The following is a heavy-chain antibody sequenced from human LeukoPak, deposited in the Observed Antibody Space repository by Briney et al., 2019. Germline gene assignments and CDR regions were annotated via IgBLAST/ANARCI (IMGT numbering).Heavy chain of an antibody. D-gene: IGHD5-18*01. CDR3: ARIGYSYGPLGYYYYMDV. Sequence: GGSLRLSCAASGFTFSSYLMSWVRQAPGKGLEWVANINQDGSEKYYVDSVKGRFTISRDNAKNSLYLQMNSLRAEDTAVYYCARIGYSYGPLGYYYYMDVWGKGTTVTISS. CDR2: INQDGSEK. J-gene: IGHJ6*03. CDR1: GFTFSSYL. V-gene: IGHV3-7*01.